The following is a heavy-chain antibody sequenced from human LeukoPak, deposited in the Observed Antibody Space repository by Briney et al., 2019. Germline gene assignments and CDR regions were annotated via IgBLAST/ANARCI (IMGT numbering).Heavy chain of an antibody. CDR1: GGTFSSYA. CDR2: IIPIFGTA. V-gene: IGHV1-69*06. Sequence: SVKVSCKASGGTFSSYAISWVRQAPGQGLEWMGGIIPIFGTANYAQKFRGRVTITADKSTRTAYMELSSLRSEDTAVYYCARDSDSSGPYYFDYWGQGTLVTVSS. CDR3: ARDSDSSGPYYFDY. J-gene: IGHJ4*02. D-gene: IGHD3-22*01.